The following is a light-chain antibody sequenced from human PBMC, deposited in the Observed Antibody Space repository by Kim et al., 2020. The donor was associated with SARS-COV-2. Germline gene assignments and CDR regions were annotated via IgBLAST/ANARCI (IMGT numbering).Light chain of an antibody. Sequence: SYELTQPPSVSVSPGQTARITCSGDALPKKYAYWYQQKSGQAPVLVIYEDIKRPSGIPERFSGSNSGTMATLTISGAQVEDEADYYCYSTDSSGNHRVFGGGTQLTVL. CDR2: EDI. CDR3: YSTDSSGNHRV. J-gene: IGLJ3*02. V-gene: IGLV3-10*01. CDR1: ALPKKY.